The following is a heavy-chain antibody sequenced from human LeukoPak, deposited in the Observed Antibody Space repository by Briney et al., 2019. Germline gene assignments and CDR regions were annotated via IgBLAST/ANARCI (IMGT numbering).Heavy chain of an antibody. D-gene: IGHD1-26*01. J-gene: IGHJ4*02. V-gene: IGHV3-48*04. CDR3: ARRLTSSGSYSFDY. CDR1: GFTFGPYT. CDR2: ISSSSDTI. Sequence: GGSLRLSCAASGFTFGPYTMNWVRQAPGKGLEWVSYISSSSDTIYYADSVKGRFTIPRDNAKNSLYLQMDSLRAEDTAVYYCARRLTSSGSYSFDYWGQGALVTVSS.